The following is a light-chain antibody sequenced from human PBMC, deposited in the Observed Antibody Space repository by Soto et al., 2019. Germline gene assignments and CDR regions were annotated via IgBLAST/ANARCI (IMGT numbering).Light chain of an antibody. J-gene: IGKJ2*01. Sequence: DIVLTQTPLSSPVTLGQPASISCRSSQSLVHSDGNTYLSWFHQRPGQPPRLLIDKVSNRFSGVPDRFSGSGAGTDVKLKISRVEAEDVGIYFCMQATQYRPYTFGQGTKLEIK. CDR2: KVS. CDR3: MQATQYRPYT. V-gene: IGKV2-24*01. CDR1: QSLVHSDGNTY.